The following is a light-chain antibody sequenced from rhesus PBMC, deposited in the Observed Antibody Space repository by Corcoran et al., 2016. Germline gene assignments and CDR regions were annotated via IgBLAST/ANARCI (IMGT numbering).Light chain of an antibody. Sequence: QAAPTQSPSVSGSVGQSVTISCTGSSSEIGSSNAVSWYQQYPDRAPKLMIYEVTKRPSGISDRFSGSKSGNTASLTISGLQAEDDADYYCSSYTGAGIFVFGGGTKLTVL. CDR3: SSYTGAGIFV. V-gene: IGLV2-19*02. J-gene: IGLJ6*01. CDR1: SSEIGSSNA. CDR2: EVT.